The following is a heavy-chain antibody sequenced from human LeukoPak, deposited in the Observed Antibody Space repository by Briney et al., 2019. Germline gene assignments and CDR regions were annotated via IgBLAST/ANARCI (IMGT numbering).Heavy chain of an antibody. CDR3: ARSEAAAGLYFDY. D-gene: IGHD6-13*01. Sequence: GESLKISCKGSGYSFTSYWIGWVRQMPGKGLEWMGIIYPGDSDTRYSPSLQGQVTISADKSISTAYLQWSSLKASDTAMYYCARSEAAAGLYFDYWGQGTLVTVSS. CDR2: IYPGDSDT. V-gene: IGHV5-51*01. CDR1: GYSFTSYW. J-gene: IGHJ4*02.